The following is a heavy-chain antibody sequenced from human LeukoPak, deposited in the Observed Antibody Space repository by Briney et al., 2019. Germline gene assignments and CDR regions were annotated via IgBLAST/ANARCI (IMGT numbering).Heavy chain of an antibody. CDR2: IIPILGIA. Sequence: ASVKVSCKASGGTFSSYAISWVRQAPGQGLEWMGRIIPILGIANYAQKFQGRFTITADKSTSTAYMELSSLRSEDTAVYYCATTNVDTAMVSTLWYGMDVWGQGTTVTVSS. J-gene: IGHJ6*02. D-gene: IGHD5-18*01. V-gene: IGHV1-69*04. CDR1: GGTFSSYA. CDR3: ATTNVDTAMVSTLWYGMDV.